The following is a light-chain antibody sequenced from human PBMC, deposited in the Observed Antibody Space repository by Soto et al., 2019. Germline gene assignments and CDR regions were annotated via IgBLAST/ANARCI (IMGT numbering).Light chain of an antibody. J-gene: IGKJ4*01. CDR2: WAS. CDR3: QQYYSTLLT. CDR1: QSVLYSSNNKNY. Sequence: DIVMTQSPDSLAVSLGERATINSKSSQSVLYSSNNKNYLAWYQQKPGQPPKLLIYWASTRDSGVPDRFSGSGSGTDFTLTISSLQAEDVAVYYCQQYYSTLLTFGGGTKVEIK. V-gene: IGKV4-1*01.